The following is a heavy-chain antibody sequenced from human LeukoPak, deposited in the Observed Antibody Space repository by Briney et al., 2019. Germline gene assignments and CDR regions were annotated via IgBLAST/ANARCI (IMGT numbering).Heavy chain of an antibody. CDR3: AKGQQLVLFGAFDI. D-gene: IGHD6-13*01. CDR1: GFTFSTYW. J-gene: IGHJ3*02. Sequence: PGGSLRLSCAASGFTFSTYWIHWVRQAPGKGLEWVSRINGDGSSTSYADSVKGQFTISRDNAKNTLYLQMNSLRAEDMALYYCAKGQQLVLFGAFDIWGQGTMVTVSS. CDR2: INGDGSST. V-gene: IGHV3-74*01.